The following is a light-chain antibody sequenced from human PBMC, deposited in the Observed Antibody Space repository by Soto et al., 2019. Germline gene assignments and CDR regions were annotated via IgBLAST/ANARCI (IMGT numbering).Light chain of an antibody. CDR3: QHYKRYPEA. V-gene: IGKV1-5*03. CDR2: KAS. CDR1: QTISSW. Sequence: DIQMTQSPSTLSGSVGDRVTITCRASQTISSWLAWYQQKPGKAPKLLIYKASTLKSGVPSRFSGSGSGAEFTLTISSLQPDDVATYYCQHYKRYPEAFGQGAKVDLK. J-gene: IGKJ1*01.